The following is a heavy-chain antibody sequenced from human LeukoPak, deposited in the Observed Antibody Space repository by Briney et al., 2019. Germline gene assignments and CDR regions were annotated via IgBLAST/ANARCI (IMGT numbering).Heavy chain of an antibody. V-gene: IGHV3-7*01. CDR3: STSIRGYSDY. D-gene: IGHD2-2*01. CDR1: GFTFSSYW. J-gene: IGHJ4*02. Sequence: PGGSLRLSCAASGFTFSSYWMSWVRQAPGKGLEWVANIKQDGSEKYYVDSVEGRFTISRDNAKNSLYLQMNSLRAEDTAVYYCSTSIRGYSDYWGQGTLVTVSS. CDR2: IKQDGSEK.